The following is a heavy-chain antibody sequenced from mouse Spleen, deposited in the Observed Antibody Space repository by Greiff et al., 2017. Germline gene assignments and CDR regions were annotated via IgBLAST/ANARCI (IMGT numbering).Heavy chain of an antibody. V-gene: IGHV1-26*01. CDR3: ARRGRGSYYYAMDY. Sequence: EVKLQQSGPELVKPGASVKISCKASGYTFTDYYMNWVKQSHGKSLEWIGDINPNNGGTSYNQKFKGKATLTVDKSSSTAYMELRSLTSEDSAVYYCARRGRGSYYYAMDYWGQGTSVTVSS. CDR1: GYTFTDYY. D-gene: IGHD1-1*01. J-gene: IGHJ4*01. CDR2: INPNNGGT.